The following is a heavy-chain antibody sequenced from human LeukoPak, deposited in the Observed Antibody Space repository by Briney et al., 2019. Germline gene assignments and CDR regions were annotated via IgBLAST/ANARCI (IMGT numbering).Heavy chain of an antibody. CDR2: ISDTGST. D-gene: IGHD6-19*01. CDR3: ATARSVAGSFYFAY. CDR1: GDSMSDLY. V-gene: IGHV4-59*11. Sequence: SETLSLTCSVPGDSMSDLYWSWIGQPPGKGLEWLGYISDTGSTNYNPSLNSRVTISVDTSKRQVSLKLSSVTAADTAVYYCATARSVAGSFYFAYWGQGTLVTVSS. J-gene: IGHJ4*02.